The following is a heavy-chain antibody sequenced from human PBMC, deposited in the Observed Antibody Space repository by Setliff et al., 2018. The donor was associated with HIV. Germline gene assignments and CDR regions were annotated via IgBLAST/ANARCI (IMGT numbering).Heavy chain of an antibody. CDR3: ARDRSSDYNFWSGYQYYFDY. V-gene: IGHV4-39*07. D-gene: IGHD3-3*01. CDR1: GGSISSSSYY. J-gene: IGHJ4*02. Sequence: PSETLSLTCTVSGGSISSSSYYWGWIRQPPGKGLEWIGSIYYSGSTNYNPSLKSRISISVDTSKSQFSLKLTSLTAADTAVYYCARDRSSDYNFWSGYQYYFDYWGQGTLVTVSS. CDR2: IYYSGST.